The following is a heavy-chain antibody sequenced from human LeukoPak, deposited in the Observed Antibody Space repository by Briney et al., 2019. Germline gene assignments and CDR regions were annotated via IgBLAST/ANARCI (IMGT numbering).Heavy chain of an antibody. J-gene: IGHJ6*03. CDR2: IYYNGST. CDR3: ARVAVVPAAYYYMDV. V-gene: IGHV4-59*01. D-gene: IGHD2-2*01. Sequence: SETLSLTCTVSGGSISYYYWSWIRQPPGKGLEWIGYIYYNGSTNYSPSFKSRVTISVDTSKNHFSLKLSSVTAADTAVYYCARVAVVPAAYYYMDVWGKGTTVTVSS. CDR1: GGSISYYY.